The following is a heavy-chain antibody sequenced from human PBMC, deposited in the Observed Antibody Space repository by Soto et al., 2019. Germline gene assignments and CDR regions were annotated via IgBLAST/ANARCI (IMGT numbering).Heavy chain of an antibody. CDR3: ARDAGKSFADAFDI. V-gene: IGHV3-13*01. Sequence: GGSLRLSCAASGFTFSSYDMHWVRQATGKGLEWVSAIGTAGDTYYPGSVKGRFTISRENAKNSLYLQMNSLRAEDTAVYYCARDAGKSFADAFDIWGQGTMVTVSS. CDR1: GFTFSSYD. J-gene: IGHJ3*02. CDR2: IGTAGDT. D-gene: IGHD3-3*01.